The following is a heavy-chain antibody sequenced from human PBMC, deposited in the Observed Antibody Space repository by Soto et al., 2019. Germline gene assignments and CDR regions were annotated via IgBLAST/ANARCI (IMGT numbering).Heavy chain of an antibody. CDR3: AREGFSSLGRRDS. Sequence: QVQLVESGGGVVQPGRSLRLSCAASGFTFSSYTMHWVRQAPGKGLEWVAVISYDGSNKYYADSVKGRFTISRDNSKNTLYLQMNSLRAEDTAVYYCAREGFSSLGRRDSWGQGTLVTVSS. CDR1: GFTFSSYT. J-gene: IGHJ4*02. D-gene: IGHD6-13*01. V-gene: IGHV3-30-3*01. CDR2: ISYDGSNK.